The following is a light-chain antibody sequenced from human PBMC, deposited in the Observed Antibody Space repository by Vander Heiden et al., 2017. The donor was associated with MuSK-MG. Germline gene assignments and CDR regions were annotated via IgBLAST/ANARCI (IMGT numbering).Light chain of an antibody. CDR2: GVS. V-gene: IGLV2-14*01. Sequence: QSALTQPASVSGSPGQSITIPCTGTSSDIGGYNYVSWYQQHPGKAPKLMIYGVSNRPSVVSSRFSASKSGNTASLTISGLQAEDEADYYCSSYTSSSTVVFGGGTKLTVL. CDR3: SSYTSSSTVV. J-gene: IGLJ2*01. CDR1: SSDIGGYNY.